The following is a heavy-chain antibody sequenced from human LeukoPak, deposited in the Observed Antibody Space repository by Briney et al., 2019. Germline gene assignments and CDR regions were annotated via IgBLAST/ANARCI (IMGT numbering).Heavy chain of an antibody. J-gene: IGHJ5*02. V-gene: IGHV4-61*08. CDR2: IYYSGST. CDR1: GGSISSGGYY. Sequence: PSETLSLTCTVSGGSISSGGYYWSWIRQPPGKGLEWIGYIYYSGSTNYNPSLKSRVTISVDTSKNQFSLKLSSVTAADTAVYYCARRDYDILTGYYTFDPWGQGTLVTVSS. D-gene: IGHD3-9*01. CDR3: ARRDYDILTGYYTFDP.